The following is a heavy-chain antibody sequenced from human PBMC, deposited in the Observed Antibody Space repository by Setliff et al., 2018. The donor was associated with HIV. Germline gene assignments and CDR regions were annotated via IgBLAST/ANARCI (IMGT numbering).Heavy chain of an antibody. D-gene: IGHD6-19*01. CDR1: GNTYITYG. V-gene: IGHV1-18*04. J-gene: IGHJ4*02. Sequence: GASVKVSCKASGNTYITYGFSWVRQAPGQGLEWMGWISANTGNTNYAQKFQGRVTMTTDTSTTTAYMELSSLRSEDTAVYYCARGERSIAVAGRPFDYWGQGTLVTVSS. CDR3: ARGERSIAVAGRPFDY. CDR2: ISANTGNT.